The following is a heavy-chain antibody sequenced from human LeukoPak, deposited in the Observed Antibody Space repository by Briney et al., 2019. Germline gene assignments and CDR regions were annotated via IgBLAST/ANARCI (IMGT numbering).Heavy chain of an antibody. CDR3: AKDGELHDFWSVYYKKYYYYMDV. V-gene: IGHV3-30*18. D-gene: IGHD3-3*01. CDR2: ISDEGHQK. CDR1: GFTFSSYG. J-gene: IGHJ6*03. Sequence: SGGSLRLSCAASGFTFSSYGMHWVRQGPGKGLEWVAVISDEGHQKYYGDSVKGRFTISRDNPKNTLYLQMNSLRAEDTAVYYCAKDGELHDFWSVYYKKYYYYMDVWGKGTTVTVSS.